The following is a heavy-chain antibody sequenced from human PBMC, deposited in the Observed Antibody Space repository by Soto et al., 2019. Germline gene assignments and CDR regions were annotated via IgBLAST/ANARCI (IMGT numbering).Heavy chain of an antibody. CDR1: GFTFSTYW. Sequence: EVQMVESGGGLLQPVGSLRLSCAASGFTFSTYWMHWVRQAPGKGLVWVSRINTDGSITSYADSVKGRFTISRDNAKNTLYLQMNSLRAEDTAVYYCARVAHGMYHFDYWGQGTLVTVSS. D-gene: IGHD2-2*01. CDR3: ARVAHGMYHFDY. V-gene: IGHV3-74*01. CDR2: INTDGSIT. J-gene: IGHJ4*02.